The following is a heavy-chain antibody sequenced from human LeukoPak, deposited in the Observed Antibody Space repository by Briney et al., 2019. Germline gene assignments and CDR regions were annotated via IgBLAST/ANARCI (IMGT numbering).Heavy chain of an antibody. J-gene: IGHJ4*02. D-gene: IGHD2-15*01. CDR3: ARENCSGGSCYSSGDY. Sequence: PSETLSLTCTVSGGSISSYYWSWIRQPPGKGLEWIGYIYYSGSTNYNPSLKSRVTISVDTSKNQFSLKLSSVTAADTAVYYCARENCSGGSCYSSGDYWGQGILVTVSS. CDR1: GGSISSYY. V-gene: IGHV4-59*01. CDR2: IYYSGST.